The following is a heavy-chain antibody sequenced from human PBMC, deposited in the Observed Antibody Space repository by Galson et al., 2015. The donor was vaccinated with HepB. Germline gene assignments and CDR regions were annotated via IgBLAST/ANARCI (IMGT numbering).Heavy chain of an antibody. CDR3: ARRGDGGSPSPYFEH. J-gene: IGHJ4*02. CDR1: GSSFTTYW. D-gene: IGHD2-21*01. CDR2: IYPGDSHT. Sequence: QSGAEVTKPGESLKISCKASGSSFTTYWIGWVRQMPGKGLEWMGIIYPGDSHTIYGPSFQGQVTISADKSISTAYLQWSSLKASDTAIYYCARRGDGGSPSPYFEHWGQGTLVTVSS. V-gene: IGHV5-51*03.